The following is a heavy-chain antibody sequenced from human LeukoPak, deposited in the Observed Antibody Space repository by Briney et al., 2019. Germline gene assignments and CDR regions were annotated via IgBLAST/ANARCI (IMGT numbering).Heavy chain of an antibody. D-gene: IGHD3-22*01. CDR1: GFIFSSYS. CDR3: AREGSYYDSSGYRTT. J-gene: IGHJ5*02. Sequence: PGGSLRLSCAASGFIFSSYSMNWVRQAPGKGLEWVSSISSSSSYIYYADSVKGRFTISRDNAKNSLYLQMNSLTAEDTAVYYCAREGSYYDSSGYRTTWGQGTLVTVSS. CDR2: ISSSSSYI. V-gene: IGHV3-21*01.